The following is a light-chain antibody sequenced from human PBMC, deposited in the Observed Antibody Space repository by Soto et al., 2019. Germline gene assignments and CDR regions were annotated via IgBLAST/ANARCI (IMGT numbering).Light chain of an antibody. V-gene: IGKV3-20*01. J-gene: IGKJ1*01. CDR1: QSVSNNY. CDR2: GAS. Sequence: DILLTQSPGNLSLSPGERATLSCRASQSVSNNYLAWYQQKPGQAPRLLIYGASNRATGIPDRFSGSGSGTDFTLTISRLEPEDFAVYYCQQYGSSGTFGQGTKVDIK. CDR3: QQYGSSGT.